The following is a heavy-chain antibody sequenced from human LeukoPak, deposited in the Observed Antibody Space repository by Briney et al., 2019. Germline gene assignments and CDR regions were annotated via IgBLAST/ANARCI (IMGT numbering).Heavy chain of an antibody. V-gene: IGHV3-30*03. CDR2: ISYDGTKK. CDR3: AREDLIRPSDSALDY. CDR1: GFNFSNFG. J-gene: IGHJ4*02. Sequence: GGSLRLSCEASGFNFSNFGMSWVRQAPGKGLEWVALISYDGTKKYHADSVKGRFTISRDNSKNTLFLQMNSPRTDDTAVYYCAREDLIRPSDSALDYWGQGTLVTVSS. D-gene: IGHD2-21*01.